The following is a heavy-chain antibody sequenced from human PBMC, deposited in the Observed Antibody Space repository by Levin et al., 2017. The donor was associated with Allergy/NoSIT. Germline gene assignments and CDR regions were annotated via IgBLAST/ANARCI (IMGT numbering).Heavy chain of an antibody. CDR3: AKGGFIAAAGTGDY. V-gene: IGHV3-23*01. D-gene: IGHD6-13*01. CDR1: GFTFSSYA. J-gene: IGHJ4*02. Sequence: GESLKISCAASGFTFSSYAMSWVRQAPGKGLEWVSAISGSGGSTYYADSVKGRFTISRDNSKNTLYLQMNSLRAEDTAVYYCAKGGFIAAAGTGDYWGQGTLVTVSS. CDR2: ISGSGGST.